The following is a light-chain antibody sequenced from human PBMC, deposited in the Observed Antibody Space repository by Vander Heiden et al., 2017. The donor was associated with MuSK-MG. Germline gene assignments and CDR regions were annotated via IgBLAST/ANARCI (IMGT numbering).Light chain of an antibody. J-gene: IGKJ4*01. CDR3: QQYYSAPLT. V-gene: IGKV4-1*01. CDR1: QSVLSRSNNKNF. CDR2: WAS. Sequence: DIVMTQPPDSLAVSPGERATINCKSSQSVLSRSNNKNFLAWYQKKPGQPPKALIYWASTRESGVPDRFSGSGSGTDFTLTISSLQAEDVALYYCQQYYSAPLTFGGGTKVEIK.